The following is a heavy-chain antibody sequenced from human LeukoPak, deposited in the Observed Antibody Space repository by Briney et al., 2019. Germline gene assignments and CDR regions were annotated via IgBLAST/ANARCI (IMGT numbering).Heavy chain of an antibody. Sequence: GASVKVSCKASGGTFSSYAISWVRQAPGQGLEWMGGIIPIFGTANYAQKFQGRVTITADESTSTAYMELSSLRSEDTAVYYCARETTIFGVVTSYNYYMDVWGKGTTVTVSS. CDR2: IIPIFGTA. CDR3: ARETTIFGVVTSYNYYMDV. V-gene: IGHV1-69*13. D-gene: IGHD3-3*01. J-gene: IGHJ6*03. CDR1: GGTFSSYA.